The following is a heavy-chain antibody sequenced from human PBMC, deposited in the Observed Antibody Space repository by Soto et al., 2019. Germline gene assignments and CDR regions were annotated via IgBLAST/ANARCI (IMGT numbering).Heavy chain of an antibody. CDR1: GFAFNPYS. Sequence: EVQLVESGGGPVKPGGSLRLSCAASGFAFNPYSMHWVRQAPGKGLEWVAFITRSSSYIYYADSVRGRFTLSRDNAKNSQYLQMNSLRAEDTAIYYCARDDGWRILDYWGQGTLVTVSS. CDR3: ARDDGWRILDY. J-gene: IGHJ4*02. CDR2: ITRSSSYI. V-gene: IGHV3-21*06. D-gene: IGHD5-18*01.